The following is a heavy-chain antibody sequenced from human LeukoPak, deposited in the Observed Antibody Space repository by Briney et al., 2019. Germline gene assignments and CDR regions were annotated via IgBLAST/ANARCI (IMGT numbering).Heavy chain of an antibody. CDR2: ISYDGSNK. CDR3: AREGSSGWYAYYFDY. D-gene: IGHD6-19*01. V-gene: IGHV3-30-3*01. Sequence: GGSLRLSCAASGFDFHNYVIHWVRQAPGKGLEWVAVISYDGSNKYYADSVKGRFTISRDNSKNTLYLQMNSLRAEDTAVYYCAREGSSGWYAYYFDYWGQGTLVTVSS. CDR1: GFDFHNYV. J-gene: IGHJ4*02.